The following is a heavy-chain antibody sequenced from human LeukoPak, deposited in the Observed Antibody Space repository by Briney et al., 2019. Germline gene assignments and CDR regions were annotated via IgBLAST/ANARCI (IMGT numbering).Heavy chain of an antibody. V-gene: IGHV3-33*01. J-gene: IGHJ4*02. CDR3: ARYVYGVVTSFDY. CDR1: GFTFSSYG. D-gene: IGHD3-3*01. Sequence: PGGSLRLSCAASGFTFSSYGMHWVRQAPGKGLEWVAVIWYDGSNKYYADSVKGRFTISRDNAKNSLYPQMDSLRAEDTAVYYCARYVYGVVTSFDYWGQGTLVTVSS. CDR2: IWYDGSNK.